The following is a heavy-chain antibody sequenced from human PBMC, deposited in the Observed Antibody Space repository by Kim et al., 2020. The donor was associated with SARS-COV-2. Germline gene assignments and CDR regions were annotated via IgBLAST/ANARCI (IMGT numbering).Heavy chain of an antibody. CDR1: GFTLSSYW. CDR2: IKSDGSST. V-gene: IGHV3-74*01. CDR3: ARAAAGNWFDP. D-gene: IGHD6-13*01. Sequence: GGSLILSCAASGFTLSSYWMHWVRQAPGKGLVWVSRIKSDGSSTSYADSVKGRFTISRDNAKNTLFLQMNSLRAEDTAVYYCARAAAGNWFDPWGQGTLVTVSS. J-gene: IGHJ5*02.